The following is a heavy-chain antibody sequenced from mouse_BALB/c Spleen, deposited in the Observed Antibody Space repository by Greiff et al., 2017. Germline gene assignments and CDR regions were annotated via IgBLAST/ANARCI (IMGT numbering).Heavy chain of an antibody. V-gene: IGHV3-2*02. D-gene: IGHD2-3*01. CDR1: GYSITSDYA. CDR3: ARRYDLWFAY. CDR2: ISYSGST. J-gene: IGHJ3*01. Sequence: VQLKQSGPGLVKPSQSLSLTCTVTGYSITSDYAWNWIRQFPGNKLEWMGYISYSGSTSYNPSLKSRISITRDTSKNQFFLQLNSVTTEDTATYYCARRYDLWFAYWGQGTLVTVSA.